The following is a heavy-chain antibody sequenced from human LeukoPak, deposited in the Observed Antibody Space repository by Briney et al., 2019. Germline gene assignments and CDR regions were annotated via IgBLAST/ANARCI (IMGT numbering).Heavy chain of an antibody. CDR3: ARDRGAYYYGSGSFFDY. D-gene: IGHD3-10*01. Sequence: GASVKVSCKASGYTLTSYGISWVRQAPGQGLEWMGWISAYNGNTNYAQKLQGRVTMTTETSTSTAYMELRSLRSDDTAVYHCARDRGAYYYGSGSFFDYWGQGTLVTVSS. J-gene: IGHJ4*02. V-gene: IGHV1-18*01. CDR1: GYTLTSYG. CDR2: ISAYNGNT.